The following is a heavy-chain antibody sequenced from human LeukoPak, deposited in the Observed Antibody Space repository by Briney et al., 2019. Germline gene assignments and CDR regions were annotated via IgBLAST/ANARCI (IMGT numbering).Heavy chain of an antibody. CDR1: GFTFSSYA. D-gene: IGHD6-6*01. CDR3: ARDPGSSSAGRDFDY. J-gene: IGHJ4*02. V-gene: IGHV3-30*04. CDR2: ISADGSTK. Sequence: GRSLRLSCAASGFTFSSYAIHWVRQAPGKGLEWVAVISADGSTKYYADSVKGRFTISRDNSKSTLYLQMNSLRAEDTAVYYCARDPGSSSAGRDFDYWGQGTPVTVSS.